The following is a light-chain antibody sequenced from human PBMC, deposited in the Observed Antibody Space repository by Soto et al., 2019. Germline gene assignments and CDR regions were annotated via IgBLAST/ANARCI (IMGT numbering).Light chain of an antibody. CDR2: VNSGGSH. J-gene: IGLJ7*01. Sequence: QSVLTQSPSASASLGASVKLTCTLSSGHSNYAIAWHQQQPEKGARYLMKVNSGGSHIKGDGIPDRFSGSSSGAERYLFISSLQSEDEADYYCQTWGTGSASVAFGGGTQLTVL. V-gene: IGLV4-69*01. CDR3: QTWGTGSASVA. CDR1: SGHSNYA.